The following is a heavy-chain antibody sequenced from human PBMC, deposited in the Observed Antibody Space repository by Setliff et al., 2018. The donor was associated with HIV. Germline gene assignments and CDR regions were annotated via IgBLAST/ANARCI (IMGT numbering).Heavy chain of an antibody. CDR1: GGSFSGSY. CDR2: INQSGST. J-gene: IGHJ5*02. CDR3: ARSSLCCSGGSCHLTWFDP. Sequence: SETLSLTCAVYGGSFSGSYWSWIRQPPGKGLEWIGEINQSGSTNYNPSLKSRVTMSVDTSKSQFSLKLSSVTAADTAVYYCARSSLCCSGGSCHLTWFDPWGQG. V-gene: IGHV4-34*01. D-gene: IGHD2-15*01.